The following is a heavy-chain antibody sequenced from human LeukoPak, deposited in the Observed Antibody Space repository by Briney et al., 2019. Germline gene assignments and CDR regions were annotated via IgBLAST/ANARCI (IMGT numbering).Heavy chain of an antibody. CDR2: INHSGST. CDR3: ARVVIGELRYFDWLSPNGKYYFDY. D-gene: IGHD3-9*01. J-gene: IGHJ4*02. Sequence: SETLSLTCAVYGGSFSGYYWSWIRQPPGKGLEWIGEINHSGSTNYSPSLKSRVTISVDTSKNQFSLKLSSVTAADTAVYYCARVVIGELRYFDWLSPNGKYYFDYWGQGTLVTVSS. CDR1: GGSFSGYY. V-gene: IGHV4-34*01.